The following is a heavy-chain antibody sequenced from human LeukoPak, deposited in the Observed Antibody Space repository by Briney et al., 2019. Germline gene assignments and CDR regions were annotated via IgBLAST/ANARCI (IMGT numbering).Heavy chain of an antibody. J-gene: IGHJ4*02. CDR3: AREGGPYRPLDY. Sequence: SETMSLTCGVSGGSITNTNYWTWVRPPPGKGLELIGEVNLQGSTNYNPSLMGRVAISVDTSENHISLQLTSVTAADTAVYYCAREGGPYRPLDYSGQGTLVTVSS. CDR1: GGSITNTNY. CDR2: VNLQGST. V-gene: IGHV4-4*02.